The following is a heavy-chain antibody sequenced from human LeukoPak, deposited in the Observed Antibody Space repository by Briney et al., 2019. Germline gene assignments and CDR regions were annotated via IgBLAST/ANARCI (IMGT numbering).Heavy chain of an antibody. Sequence: SETLSLTCAVSGGSISSGGYSWSWIRQPPGKGLEWIGYIYYSGSTYYNPSLKSRVTISVDTSKNQFSLKLSSVTAADTAVYYCARSSWFAEFSFDYWGQGTLVTVSS. V-gene: IGHV4-30-4*07. CDR2: IYYSGST. J-gene: IGHJ4*02. D-gene: IGHD3-10*01. CDR1: GGSISSGGYS. CDR3: ARSSWFAEFSFDY.